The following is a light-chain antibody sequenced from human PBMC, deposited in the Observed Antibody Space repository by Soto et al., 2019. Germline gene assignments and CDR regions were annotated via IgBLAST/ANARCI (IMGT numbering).Light chain of an antibody. V-gene: IGKV1-9*01. CDR2: AAS. CDR1: QGLSSD. Sequence: DIQLTQSPSFLSASVGDRVTITCRASQGLSSDLAWYQQKPGKAPKLLIYAASTLQSGVPSRFSGSGSGTEFTLTINSLQHEDFATYYRQRHNSYPITFGQGTRLEIK. CDR3: QRHNSYPIT. J-gene: IGKJ5*01.